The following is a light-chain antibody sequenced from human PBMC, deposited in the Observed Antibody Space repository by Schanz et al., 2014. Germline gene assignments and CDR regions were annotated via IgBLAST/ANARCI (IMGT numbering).Light chain of an antibody. V-gene: IGKV3-20*01. CDR3: QQYLNWPIT. J-gene: IGKJ5*01. Sequence: EIVLTQSPGTLSLSPGERATLSCRASQSVSSSYLAWYQQKPGQAPRLLIYGASRRATGIPDRFSGSGSGTDFTLPISSLQSEDFAVYYCQQYLNWPITFGQGTRLEIK. CDR2: GAS. CDR1: QSVSSSY.